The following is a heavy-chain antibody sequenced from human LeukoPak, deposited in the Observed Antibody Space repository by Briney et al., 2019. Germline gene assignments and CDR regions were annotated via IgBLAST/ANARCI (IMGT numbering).Heavy chain of an antibody. Sequence: GGSLRLSCAASGFTFSSYAMSWVRQAPGKGLEWVSAISGSGGSTYYADSVKGRFTISRDNSKNTLYLQMNGLRAEDTAVYYCATLGALGYCSSTSCPQSVYWGQGTLVTVSS. CDR2: ISGSGGST. V-gene: IGHV3-23*01. CDR1: GFTFSSYA. CDR3: ATLGALGYCSSTSCPQSVY. J-gene: IGHJ4*02. D-gene: IGHD2-2*01.